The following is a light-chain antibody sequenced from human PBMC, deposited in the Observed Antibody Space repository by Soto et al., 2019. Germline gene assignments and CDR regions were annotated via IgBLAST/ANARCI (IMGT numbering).Light chain of an antibody. CDR3: QQYYTTLSYT. CDR1: QSVLYSSNNKNY. CDR2: WAS. J-gene: IGKJ2*01. Sequence: DIVMTQSPDSLAVSLGERATINCKSSQSVLYSSNNKNYLAWYQQKPGQPPKLLIYWASTRESGVPDRFSGSGSGTNFTHTINSLQPEAVAVYYCQQYYTTLSYTFGQGTKLEIK. V-gene: IGKV4-1*01.